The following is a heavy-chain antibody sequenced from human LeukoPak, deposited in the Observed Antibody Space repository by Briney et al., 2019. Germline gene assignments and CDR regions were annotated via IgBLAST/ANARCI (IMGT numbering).Heavy chain of an antibody. V-gene: IGHV4-34*01. Sequence: SETLSLTCAVYGGSFSGYYWSWIRQPPGKGLEWIGEINHSGSTNYNPSLKSRVTISVDTSKNQFSLKLSSVTAADTAVYYCARWYYDFWSGYYRLGYYYMDVWAKGPRSPSP. CDR3: ARWYYDFWSGYYRLGYYYMDV. CDR1: GGSFSGYY. CDR2: INHSGST. D-gene: IGHD3-3*01. J-gene: IGHJ6*03.